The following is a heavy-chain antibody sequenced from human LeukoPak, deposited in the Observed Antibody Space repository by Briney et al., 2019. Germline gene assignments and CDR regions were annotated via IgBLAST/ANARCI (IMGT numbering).Heavy chain of an antibody. CDR1: GINFRSDA. V-gene: IGHV3-30*04. D-gene: IGHD4-17*01. CDR2: ISYDGSNK. Sequence: GGSLRLSCAASGINFRSDAMHWVRQAPGKGLEWVAVISYDGSNKYYVDSVKGRFTISRDNSKNTLYLQMISLRAEDTAIYYCAKGPGSRHGDWGQGTLVTVSS. CDR3: AKGPGSRHGD. J-gene: IGHJ4*02.